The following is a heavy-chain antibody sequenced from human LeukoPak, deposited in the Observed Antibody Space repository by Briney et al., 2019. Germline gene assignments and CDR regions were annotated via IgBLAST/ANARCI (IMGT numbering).Heavy chain of an antibody. CDR3: ARGRKYFDY. V-gene: IGHV4-34*01. J-gene: IGHJ4*02. CDR1: GGSFSGYY. D-gene: IGHD1-14*01. Sequence: SETLSLTCAVYGGSFSGYYWSWIRQPPGKGLEWIGEIHPSGSTNYNPSLKSRVTISVDTSKNQYSLKLSSVTAADTAAYYCARGRKYFDYWGQGTLVTVSS. CDR2: IHPSGST.